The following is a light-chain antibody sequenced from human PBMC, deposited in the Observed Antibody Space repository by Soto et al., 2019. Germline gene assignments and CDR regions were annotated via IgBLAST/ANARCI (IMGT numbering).Light chain of an antibody. Sequence: EIVLTQSPGTLSLSPGERATLSCRASQSVRSNYLAWYQQKPGQAPRFLIYDTSTRATGIPDRFSGSGSGTDFTLTISRPEPEDSAVYYCQQYGSSPLTFGGGTKVEIK. CDR3: QQYGSSPLT. J-gene: IGKJ4*01. V-gene: IGKV3-20*01. CDR1: QSVRSNY. CDR2: DTS.